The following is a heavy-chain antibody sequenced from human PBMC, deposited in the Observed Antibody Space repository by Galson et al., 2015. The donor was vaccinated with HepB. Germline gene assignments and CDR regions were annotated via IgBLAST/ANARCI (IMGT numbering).Heavy chain of an antibody. Sequence: SLRLSCAASGFTFSSYGMHWVRQAPGKGLERVAVIWYDGSNKYYADSVKGRFTISRDNSKNTLYLQMNSLRAEDTAVHYCAKDMYSSGNAFDIWGQGTMVTVSS. CDR3: AKDMYSSGNAFDI. J-gene: IGHJ3*02. V-gene: IGHV3-33*06. D-gene: IGHD6-19*01. CDR2: IWYDGSNK. CDR1: GFTFSSYG.